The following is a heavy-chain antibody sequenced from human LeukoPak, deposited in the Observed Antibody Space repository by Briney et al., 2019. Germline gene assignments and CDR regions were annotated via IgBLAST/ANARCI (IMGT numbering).Heavy chain of an antibody. V-gene: IGHV4-61*02. J-gene: IGHJ5*02. CDR3: ARRPGAGSRDCWFDP. CDR2: ISTSGDT. CDR1: GGSISSDNHY. D-gene: IGHD2-21*01. Sequence: SETLSLTCTVSGGSISSDNHYWGWIRQPAGKGLEWIGRISTSGDTHYNPSLKSRVTISVDTSKNQFSLKLSSVPAADTAVYYCARRPGAGSRDCWFDPWGQGTLVTVSS.